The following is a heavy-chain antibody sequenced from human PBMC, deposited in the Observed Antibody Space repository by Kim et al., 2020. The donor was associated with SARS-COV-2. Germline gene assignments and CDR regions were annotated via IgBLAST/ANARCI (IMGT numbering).Heavy chain of an antibody. V-gene: IGHV3-13*01. CDR3: VRDLSGGNYYYGIDV. CDR2: IGADGDT. CDR1: GFTFSSHD. Sequence: GGSLRLSCAASGFTFSSHDMHWVRQATGKGLEWVSGIGADGDTYYLGSVRGRLTISRENAKNPLYLQMNSLTVGDTAGYYCVRDLSGGNYYYGIDVWGQG. J-gene: IGHJ6*02. D-gene: IGHD1-26*01.